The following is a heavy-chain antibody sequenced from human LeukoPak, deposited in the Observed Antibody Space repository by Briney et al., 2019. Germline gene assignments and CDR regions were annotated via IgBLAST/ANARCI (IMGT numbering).Heavy chain of an antibody. V-gene: IGHV3-11*03. CDR3: ARRYTGYGILDY. CDR1: GFTFSDYY. J-gene: IGHJ4*02. Sequence: PGGSLRLSCAASGFTFSDYYMSWIRQAPGKGLEWVSYISDSSSYTDYADSVKGGFTISRDNSKNSLYLQMNSLRAEDTAVYYCARRYTGYGILDYWGQGTLVTVSS. D-gene: IGHD5-12*01. CDR2: ISDSSSYT.